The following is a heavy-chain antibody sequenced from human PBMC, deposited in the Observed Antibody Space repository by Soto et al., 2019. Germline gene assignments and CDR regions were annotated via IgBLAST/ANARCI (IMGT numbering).Heavy chain of an antibody. CDR2: IYHSGST. Sequence: SETLSLTCAVSGGSISSGGYPWSWIRQPPGKGLEWIGYIYHSGSTYYNPSLKSRVTISVDRSKNQFSLKLSSVTAADTAVYYCARGVVAATLCYFDYWGQGTLVTVSS. D-gene: IGHD2-15*01. CDR3: ARGVVAATLCYFDY. CDR1: GGSISSGGYP. V-gene: IGHV4-30-2*01. J-gene: IGHJ4*02.